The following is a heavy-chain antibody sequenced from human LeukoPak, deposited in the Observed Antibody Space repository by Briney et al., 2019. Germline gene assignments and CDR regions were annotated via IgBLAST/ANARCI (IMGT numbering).Heavy chain of an antibody. D-gene: IGHD3-22*01. J-gene: IGHJ4*02. CDR2: ISAYNGNT. CDR1: GYTFTSYG. CDR3: ARDTGAYYYDSSGYYEC. V-gene: IGHV1-18*01. Sequence: ASVKVSCKASGYTFTSYGISWVRQAPGQGLEWMGWISAYNGNTNYAQKLQGRVTMTTDTSTSTAYMELRSLRSDDTAVYYCARDTGAYYYDSSGYYECWGQGTLVTVSS.